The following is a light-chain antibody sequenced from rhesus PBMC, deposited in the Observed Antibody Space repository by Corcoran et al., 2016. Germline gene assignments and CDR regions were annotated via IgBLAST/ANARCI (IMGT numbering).Light chain of an antibody. CDR2: EAS. J-gene: IGKJ4*01. V-gene: IGKV1-74*01. CDR1: YNVNNY. Sequence: DIQMTQSPSSLSASVGDRVTITCRTSYNVNNYLNWYQQKPGKAPKLLIYEASTLKSGVPSRFSGGGSRTNHTVTISSLQPEDVATYYCQHGYGTPLTFGGGTKVEIK. CDR3: QHGYGTPLT.